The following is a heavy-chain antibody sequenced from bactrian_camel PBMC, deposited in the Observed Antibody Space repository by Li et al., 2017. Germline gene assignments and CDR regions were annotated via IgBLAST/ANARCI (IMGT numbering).Heavy chain of an antibody. CDR1: GYSDVSCS. V-gene: IGHV3S9*01. CDR2: NHTDGST. J-gene: IGHJ4*01. Sequence: VQLVESGGGSVQAGGSLRLSCATSGYSDVSCSMGWRRQAPGKERELVSSNHTDGSTYYDDSVKGRFTISRDNAKNTVYLEMNRLKPEDTAMYFCNLVLPYPVGDYELDCSTVDSYWGQGTQVTVS. D-gene: IGHD5*01. CDR3: NLVLPYPVGDYELDCSTVDSY.